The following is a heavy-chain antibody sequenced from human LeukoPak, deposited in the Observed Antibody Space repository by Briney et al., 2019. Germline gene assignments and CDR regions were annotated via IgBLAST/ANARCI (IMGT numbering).Heavy chain of an antibody. CDR3: ASSKISYYYDSSGSPDAFDI. V-gene: IGHV4-59*08. CDR1: GGSISSYY. J-gene: IGHJ3*02. Sequence: SETLSLTCTVSGGSISSYYWSWIRQPPGKGLEWIGYIYYSGSTNYNPSLKSPVTISVDTSKNQFSLKLSSVTAADAAVYYCASSKISYYYDSSGSPDAFDIWGQGTMVTVSS. CDR2: IYYSGST. D-gene: IGHD3-22*01.